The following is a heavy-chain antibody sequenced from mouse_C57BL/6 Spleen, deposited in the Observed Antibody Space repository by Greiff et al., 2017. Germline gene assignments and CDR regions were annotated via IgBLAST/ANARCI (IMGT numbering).Heavy chain of an antibody. V-gene: IGHV1-54*01. CDR3: AREDYGSSSRYFDV. Sequence: QVQLKQSGAELVRPGTSVKVSCKASGYAFTNYLIEWVKQRPGQGLEWIGVINPGSGGTNYNEKFKGKATLTADKSSSTAYMQLSSLTSEDSAVYFCAREDYGSSSRYFDVWGTGTTVTVSS. J-gene: IGHJ1*03. CDR1: GYAFTNYL. D-gene: IGHD1-1*01. CDR2: INPGSGGT.